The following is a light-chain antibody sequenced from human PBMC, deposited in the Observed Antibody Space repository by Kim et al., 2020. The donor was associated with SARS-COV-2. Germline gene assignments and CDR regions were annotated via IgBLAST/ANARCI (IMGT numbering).Light chain of an antibody. CDR2: AAS. CDR1: QGISNY. Sequence: ASVGDRVTMTCRASQGISNYLACYQQKPGKVPKLLIYAASTLQSGVPSRFSGSGSGTDFTLTISSLQPGDVATYYCQEYNSAPFTFDPGTKVDI. V-gene: IGKV1-27*01. J-gene: IGKJ3*01. CDR3: QEYNSAPFT.